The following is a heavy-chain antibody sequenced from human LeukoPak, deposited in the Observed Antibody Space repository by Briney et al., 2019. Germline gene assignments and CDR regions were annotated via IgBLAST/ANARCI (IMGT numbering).Heavy chain of an antibody. V-gene: IGHV4-34*01. J-gene: IGHJ5*02. D-gene: IGHD2-2*01. CDR3: ARHWGVPADPERWFDP. Sequence: SETLALTCAVYGGSFSGYYWSWIRQPPGKGLEWIGEINHSGSTNYNPSLKSRVTISVDTSKNQFSLKLSSVTAADTAVYYCARHWGVPADPERWFDPWGQGTLVTVSS. CDR2: INHSGST. CDR1: GGSFSGYY.